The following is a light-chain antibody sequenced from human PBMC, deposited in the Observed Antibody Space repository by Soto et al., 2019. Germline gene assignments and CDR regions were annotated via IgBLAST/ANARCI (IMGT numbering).Light chain of an antibody. J-gene: IGKJ1*01. CDR1: QSLPHSDGNTS. CDR2: KVS. CDR3: MQATHFPRT. Sequence: VMTQTPLSSPVTLGQPASLSFSSSQSLPHSDGNTSLRWLQQRPGQPPRLLIYKVSNRLSGVPDRFSGSGAETDFTLKISRVEAEGVGLYYCMQATHFPRTFGQGTQVDIK. V-gene: IGKV2-24*01.